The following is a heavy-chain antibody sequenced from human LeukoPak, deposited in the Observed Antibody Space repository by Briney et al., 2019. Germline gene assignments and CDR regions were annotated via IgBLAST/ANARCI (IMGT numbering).Heavy chain of an antibody. CDR1: GGSISGYY. Sequence: SETLSLTCTVSGGSISGYYWSWIRQPPGKGLEWIGYIYYSGFTNYNPSLKSRVTISVDTSKNQFFLKLSSVTAADTAVYYCARLSAWGSGSSRQYYFDYWGQGTLVTVSS. J-gene: IGHJ4*02. D-gene: IGHD3-10*01. CDR2: IYYSGFT. V-gene: IGHV4-59*08. CDR3: ARLSAWGSGSSRQYYFDY.